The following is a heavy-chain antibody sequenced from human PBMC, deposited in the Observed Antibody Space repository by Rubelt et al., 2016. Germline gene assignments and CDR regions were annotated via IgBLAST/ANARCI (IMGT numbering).Heavy chain of an antibody. D-gene: IGHD6-19*01. CDR1: GYTFTGYY. Sequence: QVQLVQSGAEVKKPGASVKVSCKASGYTFTGYYMHWVRQAPGQGLEWMGWINPNSGGTNYARKFQGRVTMTRDTSISTAYMGRSGLRSDDTAVYYCARDLYKGPRWLVAYWGQGTLVTVSS. CDR2: INPNSGGT. CDR3: ARDLYKGPRWLVAY. J-gene: IGHJ4*02. V-gene: IGHV1-2*02.